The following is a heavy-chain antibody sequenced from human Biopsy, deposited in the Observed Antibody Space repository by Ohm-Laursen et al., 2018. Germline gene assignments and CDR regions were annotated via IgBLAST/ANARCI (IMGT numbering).Heavy chain of an antibody. CDR2: IYYSVMT. J-gene: IGHJ6*02. V-gene: IGHV4-59*02. CDR3: ARDSGILNYGNFKYYHYYGMDV. D-gene: IGHD4-11*01. Sequence: SETLSLTCSVSGDSVTKYYWSWIRQPPGKGLEWIGHIYYSVMTNYNPSLQSRVPISVDTSRNQVSLTLRSVTAADTAVYYCARDSGILNYGNFKYYHYYGMDVWGQGTKVTVSS. CDR1: GDSVTKYY.